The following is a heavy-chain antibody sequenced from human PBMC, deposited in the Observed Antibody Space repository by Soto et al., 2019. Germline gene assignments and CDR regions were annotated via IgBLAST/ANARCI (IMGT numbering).Heavy chain of an antibody. CDR2: INAGNGNT. CDR1: GYTFTSYA. CDR3: ARDLPPVDY. J-gene: IGHJ4*02. Sequence: QVQLVQSGAEGKKPGASVKVSCKASGYTFTSYAMHWVRQAPGQRLEWMGWINAGNGNTKYSQKFQGRVTITRDTSASTAYMELSRLRSEDTAVYYCARDLPPVDYWGQGTLVTVSS. V-gene: IGHV1-3*01.